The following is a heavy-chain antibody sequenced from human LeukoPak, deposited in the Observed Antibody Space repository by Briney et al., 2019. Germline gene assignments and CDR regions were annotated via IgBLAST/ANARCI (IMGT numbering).Heavy chain of an antibody. D-gene: IGHD6-6*01. J-gene: IGHJ4*02. CDR3: ARGGAARPDY. Sequence: GGSLRLSCAASGFTFSSYAMSWVRQAPGKGLEWVSSISGSNSYIYYADSVKGRFTISRDNVKNSLYLQINSLTVEDTSVYYCARGGAARPDYWGQGTLVTVSS. CDR2: ISGSNSYI. CDR1: GFTFSSYA. V-gene: IGHV3-21*06.